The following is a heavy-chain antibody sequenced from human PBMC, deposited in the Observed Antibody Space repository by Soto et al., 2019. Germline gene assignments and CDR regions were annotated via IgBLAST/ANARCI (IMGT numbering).Heavy chain of an antibody. D-gene: IGHD2-2*01. CDR3: AKTGHIVLVPADKKWLDP. Sequence: GGSLRLSCVASGFTFSSYAVSWVRQAPGKGLEWVSAISGSGGSTYYADSVKGRFTISRDNSKNTVFLQVNSLRAEDTAIYYCAKTGHIVLVPADKKWLDPWGQGTMVTVS. V-gene: IGHV3-23*01. CDR2: ISGSGGST. J-gene: IGHJ5*02. CDR1: GFTFSSYA.